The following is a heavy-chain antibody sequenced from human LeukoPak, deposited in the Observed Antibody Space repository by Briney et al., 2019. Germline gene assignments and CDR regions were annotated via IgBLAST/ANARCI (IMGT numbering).Heavy chain of an antibody. CDR1: GFTFDDYA. D-gene: IGHD5-12*01. J-gene: IGHJ6*02. CDR3: ARDAWRRAFNYGMDV. Sequence: QPGGSLRLSCAASGFTFDDYAMHWVRHAPGKGLEWVAGISWSSGNIGYADSVKGRFTISRDNAENSLHLQMNSLRTEDTALYFCARDAWRRAFNYGMDVWGQGTTVAVSS. V-gene: IGHV3-9*01. CDR2: ISWSSGNI.